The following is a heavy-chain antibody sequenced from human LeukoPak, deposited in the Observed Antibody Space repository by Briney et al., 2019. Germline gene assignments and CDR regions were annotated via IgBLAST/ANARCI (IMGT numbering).Heavy chain of an antibody. V-gene: IGHV4-38-2*02. CDR1: GYSISGAYH. CDR2: IYHSGST. J-gene: IGHJ3*02. CDR3: ARVKHYYDSSGRTPAFDAFDI. D-gene: IGHD3-22*01. Sequence: SETLSLTCTVSGYSISGAYHWGWIRQPPGKGLEWIGSIYHSGSTYYNPSLKSRVTISVDTSKNQFSLKLSSVTAADTAVYYCARVKHYYDSSGRTPAFDAFDIWGQGTMVTVSS.